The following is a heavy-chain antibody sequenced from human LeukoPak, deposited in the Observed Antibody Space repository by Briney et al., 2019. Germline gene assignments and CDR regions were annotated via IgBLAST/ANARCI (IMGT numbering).Heavy chain of an antibody. CDR1: GRSVNVYY. J-gene: IGHJ4*02. D-gene: IGHD3-3*01. V-gene: IGHV4-59*02. CDR3: ALDPPEDEWKSVDS. CDR2: IHYSGLT. Sequence: SETLSLTCIVSGRSVNVYYWNWIRQAPGKGLEWIGFIHYSGLTVYSPSLQSRVSMSVDTSRNQFSLDLSSVTAADTALYYCALDPPEDEWKSVDSCGQGILVTVSS.